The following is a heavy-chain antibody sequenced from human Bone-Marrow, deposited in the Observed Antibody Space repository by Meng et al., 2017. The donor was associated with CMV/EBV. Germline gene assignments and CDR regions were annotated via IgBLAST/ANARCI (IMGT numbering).Heavy chain of an antibody. Sequence: SVKVSCKASGGTFSSYAISWVRQAPGQGLEWMGGIIPILGIANYAQKFQGRVTITADKSTSTAYMELSSLRSEDTAVYYCASEVLNCSSTSCYPWFDPWGQGTLVTFYS. CDR3: ASEVLNCSSTSCYPWFDP. J-gene: IGHJ5*02. CDR2: IIPILGIA. D-gene: IGHD2-2*01. CDR1: GGTFSSYA. V-gene: IGHV1-69*10.